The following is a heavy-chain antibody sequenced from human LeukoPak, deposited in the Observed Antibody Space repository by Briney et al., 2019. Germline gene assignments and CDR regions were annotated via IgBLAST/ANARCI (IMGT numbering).Heavy chain of an antibody. CDR2: IYPGDSDT. CDR1: GYSFTSYW. V-gene: IGHV5-51*01. CDR3: ARQRTPNRIAAAAN. J-gene: IGHJ4*02. D-gene: IGHD6-13*01. Sequence: GESLKISCKGSGYSFTSYWIGWVRQMPGKGLEWMGIIYPGDSDTRYSPSFQGQVTISADTSVSTAYLQWSSLKASDTAMYYCARQRTPNRIAAAANWGQGTLVTVSS.